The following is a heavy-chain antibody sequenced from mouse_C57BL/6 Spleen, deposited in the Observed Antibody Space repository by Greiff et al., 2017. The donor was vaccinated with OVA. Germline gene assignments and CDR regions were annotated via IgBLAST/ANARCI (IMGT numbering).Heavy chain of an antibody. Sequence: VHVKQSGAELVKPGASVKLSCTASGFNIKDYYMHWVKQRTEQGLEWIGRIDPEDGETKYAPKFQGKATITADTSSNTAYLQLSSLTSEDTAVYYCARLYGSSDWYFDVWGTGTTVTVSS. CDR2: IDPEDGET. V-gene: IGHV14-2*01. D-gene: IGHD1-1*01. J-gene: IGHJ1*03. CDR3: ARLYGSSDWYFDV. CDR1: GFNIKDYY.